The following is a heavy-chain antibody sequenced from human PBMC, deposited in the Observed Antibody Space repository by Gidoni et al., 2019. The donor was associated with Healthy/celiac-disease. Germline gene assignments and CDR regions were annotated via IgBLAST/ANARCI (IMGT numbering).Heavy chain of an antibody. CDR1: GFTFSSYG. J-gene: IGHJ4*02. CDR3: AKDELRYCSSTSCYALDY. CDR2: ISYDGSNK. V-gene: IGHV3-30*18. D-gene: IGHD2-2*01. Sequence: QVQLVASGGGVVQPGRSLRLSCAASGFTFSSYGMHWVRQAPGKGLEWVAVISYDGSNKYYADSVKGRFTISRDNSKNTLYLQMNSLRAEDTAVYYCAKDELRYCSSTSCYALDYWGQGTLVTVSS.